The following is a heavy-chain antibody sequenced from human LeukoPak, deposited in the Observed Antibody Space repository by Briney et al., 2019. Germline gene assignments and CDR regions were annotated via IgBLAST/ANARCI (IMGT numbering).Heavy chain of an antibody. V-gene: IGHV3-48*02. CDR3: AREDYDSSGYYDY. CDR2: ISRSTGTI. J-gene: IGHJ4*02. D-gene: IGHD3-22*01. Sequence: GGSLRLSCAASGFTFSIYSMNWVRQAPGKGLEWISYISRSTGTINYADSVKGRFTMSRDNARNSLYLQMNSLRDDDTAVYYCAREDYDSSGYYDYWGQGTLVTVSS. CDR1: GFTFSIYS.